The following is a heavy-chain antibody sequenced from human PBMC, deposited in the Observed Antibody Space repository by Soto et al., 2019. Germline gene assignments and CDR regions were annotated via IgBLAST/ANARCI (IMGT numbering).Heavy chain of an antibody. CDR3: ARVNTTLVDHFDC. V-gene: IGHV3-53*01. D-gene: IGHD5-18*01. J-gene: IGHJ4*02. CDR2: MHRGGST. CDR1: GFSVSATS. Sequence: GGSLRLSCVVSGFSVSATSIFWVRQATGKGLEWVSLMHRGGSTDNADSVKGRFTTSRGKSKNTLYLHMNGLRVEDTAVYYCARVNTTLVDHFDCWGQGTLVTSPQ.